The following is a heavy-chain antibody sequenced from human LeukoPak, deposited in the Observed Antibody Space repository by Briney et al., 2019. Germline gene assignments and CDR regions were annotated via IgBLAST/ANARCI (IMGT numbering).Heavy chain of an antibody. CDR2: IQNDGIST. CDR3: GKGAEYYFDNSGLIDY. V-gene: IGHV3-74*01. CDR1: GFTFSYHW. D-gene: IGHD3-22*01. J-gene: IGHJ4*02. Sequence: PGGSLRLSCAASGFTFSYHWMHWVRQVPGKGLVWVSRIQNDGISTTYADSVKGRSTISRDNAKNTLYLQMINLRDEDTAVYYRGKGAEYYFDNSGLIDYWGQGTLVTVSS.